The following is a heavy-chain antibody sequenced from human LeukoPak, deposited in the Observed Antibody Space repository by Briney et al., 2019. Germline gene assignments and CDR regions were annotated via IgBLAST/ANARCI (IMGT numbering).Heavy chain of an antibody. J-gene: IGHJ4*02. CDR2: INHSGST. D-gene: IGHD3-22*01. CDR3: ARYGYYDSSGLDY. Sequence: SETLSLTCAVYGGSFSGYYWSWIRQPPGKGLEWIGEINHSGSTNYNPSLKSRVTISVDTSKNQFSLKLSSVTAADTAVYYCARYGYYDSSGLDYWGQGTLVTVSS. V-gene: IGHV4-34*01. CDR1: GGSFSGYY.